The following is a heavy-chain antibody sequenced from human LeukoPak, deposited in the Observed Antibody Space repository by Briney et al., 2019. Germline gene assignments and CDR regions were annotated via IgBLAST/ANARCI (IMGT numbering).Heavy chain of an antibody. CDR3: ARAWSKVLDY. Sequence: SGGSLRLSCAASGFTFSSYGMRWVRQAPGKGLEWVAFIRYDGSNKYYADSVKGRFTISRDNSKNTLYLQMNSLRAEDTAVYYCARAWSKVLDYWGQGTLVTVSS. J-gene: IGHJ4*02. CDR2: IRYDGSNK. D-gene: IGHD3-3*01. CDR1: GFTFSSYG. V-gene: IGHV3-30*02.